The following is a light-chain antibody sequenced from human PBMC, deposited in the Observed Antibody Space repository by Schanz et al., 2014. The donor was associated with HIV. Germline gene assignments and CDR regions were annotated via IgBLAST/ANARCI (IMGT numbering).Light chain of an antibody. CDR2: GAS. Sequence: EIVLTQSPGTLSLSPGERATLSCRASQSVSSSYFAWYQQKPGQAPRLLIYGASSMATGIPDRFSGSGSGTDFTLTISRLEPEDFAVYYCQQYGSSRWAFGQGTKVEIK. V-gene: IGKV3-20*01. J-gene: IGKJ1*01. CDR1: QSVSSSY. CDR3: QQYGSSRWA.